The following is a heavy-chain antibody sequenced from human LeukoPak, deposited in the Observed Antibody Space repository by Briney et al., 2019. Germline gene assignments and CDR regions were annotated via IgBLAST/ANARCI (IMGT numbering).Heavy chain of an antibody. CDR1: GYTFTVYY. Sequence: ASVKVSCKASGYTFTVYYIHWVRQAPGQGLEWMGWISAYNGNTNYAQKLQGRVTMTTDTSTSTAYMELRSLRSDDTAVYYCARVVGSRAPFDYWGQGTLVTVSS. CDR2: ISAYNGNT. D-gene: IGHD1-26*01. CDR3: ARVVGSRAPFDY. J-gene: IGHJ4*02. V-gene: IGHV1-18*04.